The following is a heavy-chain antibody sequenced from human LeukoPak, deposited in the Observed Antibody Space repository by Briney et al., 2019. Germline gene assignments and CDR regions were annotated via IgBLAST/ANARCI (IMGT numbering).Heavy chain of an antibody. J-gene: IGHJ4*02. V-gene: IGHV3-64D*06. CDR3: VPKGTEGY. CDR2: FSPTGDST. CDR1: GFAFSAYA. Sequence: GGSLRLSCSASGFAFSAYAMHWVRQAPGKGLQYVSAFSPTGDSTYYADSVKGRFSISRDNSKNTLYLQVSSLRPEDTAVYYCVPKGTEGYWGQGTLVTVSS.